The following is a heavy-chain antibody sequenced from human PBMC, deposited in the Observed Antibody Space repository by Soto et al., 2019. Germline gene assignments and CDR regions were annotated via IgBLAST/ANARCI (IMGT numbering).Heavy chain of an antibody. CDR2: VNHSGST. CDR3: ARGGGYDYLDYYYGMDV. CDR1: GGSFSSYY. J-gene: IGHJ6*02. V-gene: IGHV4-34*01. D-gene: IGHD5-12*01. Sequence: QVQLQQWGAGLLKPSETLSLTCAVYGGSFSSYYWSWIRQSPGKGLEWIGEVNHSGSTNYNPSLRSRVTISVDTSKSSFSLKLTSITAADTAVYYCARGGGYDYLDYYYGMDVWGQGTTVTVSS.